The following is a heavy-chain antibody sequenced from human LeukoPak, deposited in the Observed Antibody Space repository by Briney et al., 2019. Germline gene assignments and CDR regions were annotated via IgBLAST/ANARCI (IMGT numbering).Heavy chain of an antibody. CDR2: ISYDGSKK. J-gene: IGHJ4*02. D-gene: IGHD4-17*01. CDR1: GFTFSSYA. CDR3: ARDLGMTDGDYVSYLDY. V-gene: IGHV3-30-3*01. Sequence: GGSLRLSCAASGFTFSSYAIDWVRQAPGKGLEWVALISYDGSKKYYAESVKGRFTISRDNSKNTLYLQMNSLRAEDTAVYYCARDLGMTDGDYVSYLDYWGQGTLVTVSS.